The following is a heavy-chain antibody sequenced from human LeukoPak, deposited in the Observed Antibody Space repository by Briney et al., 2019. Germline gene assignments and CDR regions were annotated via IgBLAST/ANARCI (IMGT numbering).Heavy chain of an antibody. D-gene: IGHD3-9*01. J-gene: IGHJ4*02. V-gene: IGHV3-23*01. CDR1: GFTFSNYA. CDR3: AKWVDYGVLAGYDVSGY. Sequence: GGSLRLSCAASGFTFSNYAMSWVRQAPGKGLEGVSAITGSGGNTYYAESVKGRFTISRDNSNNTVFLQMNSLRAEDTAVYYCAKWVDYGVLAGYDVSGYWGQGTLVTVSS. CDR2: ITGSGGNT.